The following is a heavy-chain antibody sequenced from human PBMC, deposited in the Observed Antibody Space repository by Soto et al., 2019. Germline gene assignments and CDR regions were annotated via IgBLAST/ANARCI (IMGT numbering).Heavy chain of an antibody. V-gene: IGHV3-48*01. CDR3: TRDGCSSTSCSRYYYYYGMDV. J-gene: IGHJ6*02. CDR2: ISSSSTI. D-gene: IGHD2-2*01. Sequence: GGSLRLSCAASGLTFSSYSMNWVRQAPGKGLEWVSYISSSSTIYYAASVKGRFTISRDDSKSIAYLQMNSLKTEDTAVYYCTRDGCSSTSCSRYYYYYGMDVWGQGTTVTVSS. CDR1: GLTFSSYS.